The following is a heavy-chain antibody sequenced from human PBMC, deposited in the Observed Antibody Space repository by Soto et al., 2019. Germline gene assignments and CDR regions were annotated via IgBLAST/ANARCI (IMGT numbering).Heavy chain of an antibody. Sequence: QLQLQESGPGLVKPSETLSLTCTVSGGAISSSSYYWGWIRQPTGKGLEWIGSIYYSGSTYYNPSLKSRVTISVDTSKNQFFLKLSSATAADTAVYYCARKRRGSSRMDVWGQGTTVTVSS. D-gene: IGHD6-13*01. CDR1: GGAISSSSYY. J-gene: IGHJ6*02. V-gene: IGHV4-39*01. CDR2: IYYSGST. CDR3: ARKRRGSSRMDV.